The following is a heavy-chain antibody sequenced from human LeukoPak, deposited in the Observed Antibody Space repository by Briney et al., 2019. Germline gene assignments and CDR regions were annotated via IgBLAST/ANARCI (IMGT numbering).Heavy chain of an antibody. V-gene: IGHV4-39*07. D-gene: IGHD2-15*01. CDR3: ARGAAGGLFDY. J-gene: IGHJ4*02. Sequence: SETLSLTCTVSGGSISSSSYYWGWIRQPPGKGLEWIGSIYYSGSTYYNPSLKSRVTISVDTSKNQFSLKLSSVTAADTAVYYCARGAAGGLFDYWGQGTLVTVSS. CDR1: GGSISSSSYY. CDR2: IYYSGST.